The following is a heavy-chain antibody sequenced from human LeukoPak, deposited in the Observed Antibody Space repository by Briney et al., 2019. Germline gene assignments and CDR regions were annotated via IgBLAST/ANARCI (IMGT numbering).Heavy chain of an antibody. J-gene: IGHJ4*02. V-gene: IGHV3-15*01. Sequence: SGGSLRLSCAASGFTFSGSAMHWVRQASGKGLEWVGRIKSKTDGGTTDYAAPVKGRFTISRDDSKNTLYLQMNSLKTEDTAVYYCTTDDYGDYEYFDYWGQGTLVTVSS. CDR3: TTDDYGDYEYFDY. D-gene: IGHD4-17*01. CDR2: IKSKTDGGTT. CDR1: GFTFSGSA.